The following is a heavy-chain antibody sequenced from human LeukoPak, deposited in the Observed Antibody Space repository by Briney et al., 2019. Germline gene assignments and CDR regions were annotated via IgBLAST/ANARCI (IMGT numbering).Heavy chain of an antibody. CDR1: GGSISSSSYY. CDR3: ARSPTIPIELFDF. CDR2: IYYSGST. J-gene: IGHJ4*02. D-gene: IGHD1-26*01. V-gene: IGHV4-39*07. Sequence: PSETLSLTCTVSGGSISSSSYYWGWIRQPPGKGLEWIGSIYYSGSTYYNPSLKSRVTISVDTSKNQFSLKLSSVTAADTAVYYCARSPTIPIELFDFWGQGTLVTVSS.